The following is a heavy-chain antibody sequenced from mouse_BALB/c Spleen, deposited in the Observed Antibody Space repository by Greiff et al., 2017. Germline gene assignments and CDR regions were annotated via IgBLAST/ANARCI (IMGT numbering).Heavy chain of an antibody. J-gene: IGHJ1*01. CDR2: ISNGGGST. CDR3: ARHGSSWYFDV. Sequence: EVMLVESGGGLVQPGGSLKLSCAASGFTFSSYTMSWVRQTPEKRLEWVAYISNGGGSTYYPDTVKGRFTISRDNAKNTLYLQMSSLKSEDTAMYYCARHGSSWYFDVWGAGTTVTVSS. CDR1: GFTFSSYT. D-gene: IGHD1-1*01. V-gene: IGHV5-12-2*01.